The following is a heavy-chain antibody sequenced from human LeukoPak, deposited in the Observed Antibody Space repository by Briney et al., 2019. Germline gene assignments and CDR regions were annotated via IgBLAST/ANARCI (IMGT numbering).Heavy chain of an antibody. V-gene: IGHV4-39*07. CDR2: IYTSGST. CDR3: ARGGDDFWSGFYYMDV. D-gene: IGHD3-3*01. Sequence: SETLSLTCTVSGGSISSSSYYWGWIRQPPGKGLEWIGRIYTSGSTNYNPSLKSRVTISVDTSKNQFSLKLSSVTAADTAVYYCARGGDDFWSGFYYMDVWGKGTTVTVSS. J-gene: IGHJ6*03. CDR1: GGSISSSSYY.